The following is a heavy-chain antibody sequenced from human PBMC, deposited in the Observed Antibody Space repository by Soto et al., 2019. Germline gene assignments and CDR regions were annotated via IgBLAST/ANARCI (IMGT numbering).Heavy chain of an antibody. V-gene: IGHV4-59*12. D-gene: IGHD6-6*01. CDR3: ARDSYSSSSVY. CDR1: GGSISSYY. Sequence: SETLSLTCTVSGGSISSYYWSWIRQTPGKGLQYIGYIYYSGSANNNPSLKSRVTISDDTSTNQIFLTLTSVTAADTAVYYCARDSYSSSSVYWGQGTLVTVSS. CDR2: IYYSGSA. J-gene: IGHJ4*02.